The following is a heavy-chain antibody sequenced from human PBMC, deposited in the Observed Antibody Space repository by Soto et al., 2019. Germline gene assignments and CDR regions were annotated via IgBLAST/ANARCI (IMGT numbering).Heavy chain of an antibody. CDR3: GNPGANCSGCSCYVDAFDI. J-gene: IGHJ3*02. CDR2: IYWDDDK. V-gene: IGHV2-5*02. Sequence: QITLKESGPTLVKPTQTLTLTCTFSGFSLSTSGVGVGWIRQPPGKALEWLALIYWDDDKRYSPSLKSRLTITYDASKNQVVPTTNTLDHVDTVTYYSGNPGANCSGCSCYVDAFDIWGQVKMVSVSS. CDR1: GFSLSTSGVG. D-gene: IGHD2-15*01.